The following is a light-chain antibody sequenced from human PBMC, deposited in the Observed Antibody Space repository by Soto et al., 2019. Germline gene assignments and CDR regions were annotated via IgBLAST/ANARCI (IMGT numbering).Light chain of an antibody. V-gene: IGLV2-14*01. CDR1: NSDVGGYEY. Sequence: QSVLTQPASVSGSPGQSITISCTGTNSDVGGYEYVAWYQQHPGKVPKLMISEVRNRPSGASNRFSGSKSGNTASLTISGIQAEDEADYYCSTYTTSRTLVFGSGTK. CDR3: STYTTSRTLV. J-gene: IGLJ1*01. CDR2: EVR.